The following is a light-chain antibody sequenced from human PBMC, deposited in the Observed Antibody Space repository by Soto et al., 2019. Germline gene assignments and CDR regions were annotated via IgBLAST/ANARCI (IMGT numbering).Light chain of an antibody. V-gene: IGLV8-61*01. Sequence: QAVVTQGPSFSVSPGGTVTLTGCLTPVSVSTSYYPSWYQQTPGQAPRTLIYSTNTRSPGVPDRFSGSILGNKAVLTITGAQADDESDYYCVLYMGRANWVLGGGTKQTVL. CDR3: VLYMGRANWV. J-gene: IGLJ3*02. CDR1: PVSVSTSYY. CDR2: STN.